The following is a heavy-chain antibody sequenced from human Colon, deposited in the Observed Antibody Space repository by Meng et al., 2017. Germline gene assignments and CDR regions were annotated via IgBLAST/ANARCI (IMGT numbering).Heavy chain of an antibody. CDR1: GFTFSSYA. D-gene: IGHD1-20*01. V-gene: IGHV3-23*01. J-gene: IGHJ4*02. CDR2: ISGIGGSR. CDR3: AKDRVSHNWNAGSDY. Sequence: GESLKISCAASGFTFSSYAMGWVRQAPGKGLEWVSLISGIGGSRYYADSVKGRFTISRDNSKNTLFLQMESLRAEDTAVYYCAKDRVSHNWNAGSDYWGQGTRVTVSS.